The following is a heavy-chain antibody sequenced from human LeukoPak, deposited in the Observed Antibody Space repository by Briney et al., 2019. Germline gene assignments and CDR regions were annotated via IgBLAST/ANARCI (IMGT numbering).Heavy chain of an antibody. CDR1: GGTFSSYA. CDR3: ARDRIVGATRWFDP. D-gene: IGHD1-26*01. V-gene: IGHV1-69*06. CDR2: IIPIFGTA. J-gene: IGHJ5*02. Sequence: SVKVSCKASGGTFSSYAISWVRQAPGQGLEWMGGIIPIFGTANYAQKFQGRVTITADKSTSTAYMELSSLRSEDTAVYYCARDRIVGATRWFDPWGQGTLVTVSS.